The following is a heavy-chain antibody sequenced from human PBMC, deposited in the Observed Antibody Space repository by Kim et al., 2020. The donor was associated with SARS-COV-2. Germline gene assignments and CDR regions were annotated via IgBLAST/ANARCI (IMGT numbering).Heavy chain of an antibody. CDR1: GYSISSGYY. D-gene: IGHD3-22*01. CDR2: IYHSGST. Sequence: ETLSLTCTVSGYSISSGYYWGWIRQPPGKGLEWIGSIYHSGSTYYNPSLKSRVTISVDTSKNQFSLKLSSVTAADTAVYYCASISVVITKFDYWGQGTLGTVSS. J-gene: IGHJ4*02. CDR3: ASISVVITKFDY. V-gene: IGHV4-38-2*02.